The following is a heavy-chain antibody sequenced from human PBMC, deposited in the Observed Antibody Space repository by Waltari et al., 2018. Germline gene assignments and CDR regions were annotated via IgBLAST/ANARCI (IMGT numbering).Heavy chain of an antibody. CDR1: GGSFSGYY. D-gene: IGHD4-17*01. CDR2: INHSGST. J-gene: IGHJ4*02. V-gene: IGHV4-34*01. CDR3: ARHCLRWRLPYYFDY. Sequence: QVQLQQWGAGLLKPSETLSLTCAVYGGSFSGYYWSWIRQPPGKGLEWIGEINHSGSTNYNPSLKSRVTISVDTSKNQFSLKLSSVTAADTAVYYCARHCLRWRLPYYFDYWGQGTLVTVSS.